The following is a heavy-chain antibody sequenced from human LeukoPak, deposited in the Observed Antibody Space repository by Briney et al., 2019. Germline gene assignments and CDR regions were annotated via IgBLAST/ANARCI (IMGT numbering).Heavy chain of an antibody. D-gene: IGHD3-10*01. V-gene: IGHV4-38-2*02. CDR2: IHHSGST. CDR1: GYSISRGYY. Sequence: SETLSLTCIVSGYSISRGYYWGWIRRPPGKGLEWIGIIHHSGSTHYNPSLKSRVTISQDTSKNQFSLKLTSVTAADTAVHFCARARMDGSGSFPYYFHYWGQGSLVTASS. CDR3: ARARMDGSGSFPYYFHY. J-gene: IGHJ4*02.